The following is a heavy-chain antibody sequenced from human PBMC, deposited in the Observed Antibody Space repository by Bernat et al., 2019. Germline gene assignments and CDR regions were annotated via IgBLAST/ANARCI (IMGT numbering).Heavy chain of an antibody. Sequence: QVQLVESGGGLVKPGGSLRLSCAASGFTFSDYYMSWIRQAPGKGLEWVSYISSSGSTIYYADSVKGRITISRDNAKNSLYLQMNSLRAEDTAVYYCARDLEMTTVTRGSYYYYYGMDVWGQGTTVTVSS. CDR3: ARDLEMTTVTRGSYYYYYGMDV. V-gene: IGHV3-11*01. D-gene: IGHD4-11*01. J-gene: IGHJ6*02. CDR1: GFTFSDYY. CDR2: ISSSGSTI.